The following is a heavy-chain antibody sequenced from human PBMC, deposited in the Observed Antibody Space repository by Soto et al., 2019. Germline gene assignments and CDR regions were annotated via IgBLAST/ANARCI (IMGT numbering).Heavy chain of an antibody. V-gene: IGHV1-18*01. CDR1: DYTFNNYG. CDR3: ARTYSKYYISSETDY. Sequence: QVQLVQSGAEVKKPGASVKVSCKASDYTFNNYGINWVRQAPGQGLEWMGWISVYNGNTNYAQNFQDRVTMTTDTSTSTAYMELRSLRSDDTAVYYCARTYSKYYISSETDYWGQGTLVTVSS. CDR2: ISVYNGNT. D-gene: IGHD6-6*01. J-gene: IGHJ4*02.